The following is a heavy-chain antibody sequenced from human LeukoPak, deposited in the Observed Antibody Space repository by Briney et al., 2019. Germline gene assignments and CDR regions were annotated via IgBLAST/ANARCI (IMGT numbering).Heavy chain of an antibody. CDR1: GGSFSGYY. J-gene: IGHJ4*02. CDR3: ARGSYNWNYAHVYYFDY. CDR2: INHSGST. D-gene: IGHD1-7*01. Sequence: TSETLSLTYAVYGGSFSGYYWSWIRQPPGKGLEWIGEINHSGSTNYNPSLKSRVTISGNTSKNQASLRLSSVTAADTAVYYCARGSYNWNYAHVYYFDYWGQGTLVTVSS. V-gene: IGHV4-34*01.